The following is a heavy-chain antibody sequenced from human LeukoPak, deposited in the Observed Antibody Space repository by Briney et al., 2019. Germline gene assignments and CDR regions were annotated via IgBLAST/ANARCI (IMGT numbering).Heavy chain of an antibody. D-gene: IGHD6-19*01. CDR1: GFTFDDYA. V-gene: IGHV3-9*01. J-gene: IGHJ6*02. CDR2: ISWNSGSI. CDR3: AKDMAVDPYYYYGMDV. Sequence: PGGSLRLSCAASGFTFDDYAMHWVRQAPGKGLEWVSGISWNSGSIGYADSVKGRFTISRDNAKNSLYLQMNSLRAEDTALSYCAKDMAVDPYYYYGMDVWGQGTTVTVSS.